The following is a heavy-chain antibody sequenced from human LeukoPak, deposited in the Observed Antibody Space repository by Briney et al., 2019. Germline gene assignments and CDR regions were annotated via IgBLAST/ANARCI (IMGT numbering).Heavy chain of an antibody. Sequence: RTSETLSLTCSVSGDSLSSSRYAWSWLRQPPGKGLEWIGYIYHGGSTHYNPSLESRVTLSMDRSKKQFYLKLASATAADTAVYYCARMVVDITRYFDPWGQGTLVTVSS. CDR3: ARMVVDITRYFDP. CDR1: GDSLSSSRYA. CDR2: IYHGGST. D-gene: IGHD2-15*01. V-gene: IGHV4-30-2*01. J-gene: IGHJ5*02.